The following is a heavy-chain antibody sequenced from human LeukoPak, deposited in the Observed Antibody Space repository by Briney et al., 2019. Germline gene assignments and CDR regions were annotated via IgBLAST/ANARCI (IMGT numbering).Heavy chain of an antibody. V-gene: IGHV3-23*01. D-gene: IGHD5-12*01. J-gene: IGHJ4*02. CDR1: GFSFSTCA. Sequence: PGGSLRLSCAASGFSFSTCAMSWVRQAPGKGLEWVSGMSGSGDYTYYTDSMKGRFTISRDNSKSTLYLQMNSLRAEDTAVYYCAKASVIVASPLDYWGQGTLVTVSS. CDR3: AKASVIVASPLDY. CDR2: MSGSGDYT.